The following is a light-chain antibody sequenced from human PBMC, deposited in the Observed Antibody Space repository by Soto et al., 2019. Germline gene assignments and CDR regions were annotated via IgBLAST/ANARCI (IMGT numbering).Light chain of an antibody. V-gene: IGKV2-30*01. J-gene: IGKJ1*01. Sequence: DVVMTQTPLSLPVTLGQPASISCRSSQSLVDSDGNTFLNWYQQRPGQSPRRLIYKVSNRDSGVPDRFSGSGSGTDFTLKISRVEAEDVGAYYCMQGTHWPWTFGQGPK. CDR3: MQGTHWPWT. CDR1: QSLVDSDGNTF. CDR2: KVS.